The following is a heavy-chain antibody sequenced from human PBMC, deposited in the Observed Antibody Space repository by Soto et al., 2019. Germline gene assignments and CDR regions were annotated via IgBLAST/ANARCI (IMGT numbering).Heavy chain of an antibody. D-gene: IGHD5-12*01. V-gene: IGHV6-1*01. CDR3: AKGDNLGPKTGYAFDP. J-gene: IGHJ5*02. Sequence: LSLTCAISGDSVSSNTASWNWVRQSPSRGLEWLGRTYSRSKWYNDYAVSVKSRIIINPDTSKNQFSLQLNSVTPEDTAVYYCAKGDNLGPKTGYAFDPWGQGILVTVSS. CDR2: TYSRSKWYN. CDR1: GDSVSSNTAS.